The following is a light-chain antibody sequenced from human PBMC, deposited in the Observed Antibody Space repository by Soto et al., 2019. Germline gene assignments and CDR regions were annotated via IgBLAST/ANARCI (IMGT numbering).Light chain of an antibody. J-gene: IGKJ4*01. Sequence: EIVMTQSPATLSVSPGERATLSCRASQSVSSNLAWYQQKPGQAPRLLIYGASTRATGIPVRFSGSGSGTEFTLTINNLQSEDFAVYYCQQYNNWPPLTFGGGTKVEIK. CDR1: QSVSSN. CDR3: QQYNNWPPLT. CDR2: GAS. V-gene: IGKV3-15*01.